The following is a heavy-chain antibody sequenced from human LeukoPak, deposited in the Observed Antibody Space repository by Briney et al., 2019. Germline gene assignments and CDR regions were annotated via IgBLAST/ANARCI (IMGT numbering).Heavy chain of an antibody. D-gene: IGHD5-24*01. Sequence: GESLKISCKGSGYSFTSYWIGWVRQMPGKGLEWRGIIYPGDSDTRYSPSFQGQVTISADKSISTAYLQWSSLKASDTAMYYCARRGRRPMATGDYYYMDVWGKGTTVTISS. CDR1: GYSFTSYW. J-gene: IGHJ6*03. CDR3: ARRGRRPMATGDYYYMDV. V-gene: IGHV5-51*01. CDR2: IYPGDSDT.